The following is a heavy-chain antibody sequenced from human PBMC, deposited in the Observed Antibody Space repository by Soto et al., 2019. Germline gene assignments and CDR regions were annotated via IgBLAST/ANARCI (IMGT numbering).Heavy chain of an antibody. CDR3: ARAGIAAAGFDY. V-gene: IGHV1-3*01. CDR2: INAGNGNT. CDR1: GYTFTSYA. D-gene: IGHD6-13*01. Sequence: GASVKVSCKASGYTFTSYAMHWVRQAPGQRLEWMGWINAGNGNTKYSQKFQGRVTITRDTSASTAYMELSSLRSEDTAVYYCARAGIAAAGFDYWGQGTLVTVSS. J-gene: IGHJ4*02.